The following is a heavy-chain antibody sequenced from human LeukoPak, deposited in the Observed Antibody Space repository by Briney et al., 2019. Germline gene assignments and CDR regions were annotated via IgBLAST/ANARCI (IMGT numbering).Heavy chain of an antibody. Sequence: ASVKVSCKASGYTFTGYYMHWVRQAPGQGLEWMGWINPNSGGTNYAQKFQGRVTMTWDTSISTAYMELNSLRAEDTAVYYCAKTYSSSRAHYYYYYYMDVWGKGTTVTISS. CDR1: GYTFTGYY. V-gene: IGHV1-2*02. CDR2: INPNSGGT. J-gene: IGHJ6*03. CDR3: AKTYSSSRAHYYYYYYMDV. D-gene: IGHD6-13*01.